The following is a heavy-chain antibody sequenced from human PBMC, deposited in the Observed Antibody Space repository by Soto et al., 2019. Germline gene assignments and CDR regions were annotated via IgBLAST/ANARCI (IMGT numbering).Heavy chain of an antibody. Sequence: SVKVSCKASGFTFTSSAVQWVRQARGQRLEWIGWIVVGSGNTNYAQKFQERVTITRDMSTSTAYMELSSLRSEDTAVYYCAAVGDFWSGYPVYYYYGMDVWGQGTTVTVSS. J-gene: IGHJ6*02. CDR2: IVVGSGNT. V-gene: IGHV1-58*01. CDR1: GFTFTSSA. D-gene: IGHD3-3*01. CDR3: AAVGDFWSGYPVYYYYGMDV.